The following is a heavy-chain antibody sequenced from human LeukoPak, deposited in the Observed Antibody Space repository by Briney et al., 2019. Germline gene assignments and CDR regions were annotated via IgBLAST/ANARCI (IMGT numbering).Heavy chain of an antibody. D-gene: IGHD6-13*01. CDR1: GFTFGDYA. J-gene: IGHJ6*02. CDR2: IRSKAYGGTT. CDR3: TRLIAAAAYYYYYGMDV. Sequence: PGRSLRLSCTASGFTFGDYAMSWFRQAPGKGLEWVGFIRSKAYGGTTEYVASVKGRFTISRDDSKSIAYLQMNSLKTEDTAVYYCTRLIAAAAYYYYYGMDVWGQGTTVTVSS. V-gene: IGHV3-49*03.